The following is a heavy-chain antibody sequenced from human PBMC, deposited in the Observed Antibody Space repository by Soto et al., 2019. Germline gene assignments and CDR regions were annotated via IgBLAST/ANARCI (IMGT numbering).Heavy chain of an antibody. CDR3: VRDSPYDRSRAEYFQY. CDR1: GFTFPAFT. CDR2: IRESGVFI. Sequence: EVQLVESGGGLVKPGGSLRLSCAAPGFTFPAFTLNWVRQAPGKGLEGVSSIRESGVFIFYADSVKGRFTISRDNAKNSLYLQMNSLRAEDTAVYYCVRDSPYDRSRAEYFQYWGQGTLVSVSS. V-gene: IGHV3-21*01. J-gene: IGHJ1*01. D-gene: IGHD5-12*01.